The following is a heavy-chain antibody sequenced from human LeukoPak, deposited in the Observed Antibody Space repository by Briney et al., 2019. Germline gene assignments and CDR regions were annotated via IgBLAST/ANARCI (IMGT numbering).Heavy chain of an antibody. Sequence: GASVKVSCKASGGTFSRSAISWVRQAPGQGLEWMGRIIPIFGTANYAQKFQGRVTMTRNTSISTAYMEVSSLRSEDTAVYYCARGTRGDILTGYSLGYWGQGTLVTVSS. J-gene: IGHJ4*02. CDR2: IIPIFGTA. D-gene: IGHD3-9*01. CDR3: ARGTRGDILTGYSLGY. V-gene: IGHV1-69*05. CDR1: GGTFSRSA.